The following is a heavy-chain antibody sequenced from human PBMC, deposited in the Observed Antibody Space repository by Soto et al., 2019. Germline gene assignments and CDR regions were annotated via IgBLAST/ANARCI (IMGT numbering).Heavy chain of an antibody. D-gene: IGHD6-19*01. CDR1: GFTFSTYG. CDR3: AKDRGEVAGISGGAFDY. J-gene: IGHJ4*02. CDR2: ISYDGSNK. Sequence: GGSLRLSCAASGFTFSTYGMHWVRQAPGKGLDWVAVISYDGSNKYYADSVKGRFAISRDNSKSTLYLQMNSLRAEDTAVYYCAKDRGEVAGISGGAFDYWGQGTLVTVSS. V-gene: IGHV3-30*18.